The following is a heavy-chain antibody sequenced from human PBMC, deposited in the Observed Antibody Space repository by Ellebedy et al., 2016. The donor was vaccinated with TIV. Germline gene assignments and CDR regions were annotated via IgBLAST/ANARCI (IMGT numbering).Heavy chain of an antibody. Sequence: SETLSLXXTVSGGSVSSTLYYWGWIRQTSGRGLEWIATTHYRGSTFYNSSLQSRVTVSADTSKNQCSLKLSSVTAADTAVYYCARSLGSSSWMGNWFNSWGQGTLVTVSS. CDR2: THYRGST. V-gene: IGHV4-39*01. CDR3: ARSLGSSSWMGNWFNS. CDR1: GGSVSSTLYY. J-gene: IGHJ5*01. D-gene: IGHD6-6*01.